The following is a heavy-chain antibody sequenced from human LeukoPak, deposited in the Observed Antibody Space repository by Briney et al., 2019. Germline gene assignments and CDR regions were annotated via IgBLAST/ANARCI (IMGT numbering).Heavy chain of an antibody. CDR2: ISWNSGSI. Sequence: GRSLRLSCAASGFTFDDYAMHWVRQAPGKGLEWVSGISWNSGSIGYVDSVKGRFTISRDNAKNSLYLQMNSLRAEDMALYYCAKVRGRVIDYWGQGTLVTVSS. J-gene: IGHJ4*02. D-gene: IGHD3-10*01. V-gene: IGHV3-9*03. CDR1: GFTFDDYA. CDR3: AKVRGRVIDY.